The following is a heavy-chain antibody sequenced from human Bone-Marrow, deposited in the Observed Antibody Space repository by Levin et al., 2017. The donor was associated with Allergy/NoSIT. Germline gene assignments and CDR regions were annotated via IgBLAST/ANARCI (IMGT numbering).Heavy chain of an antibody. J-gene: IGHJ6*03. CDR1: GFTFSSYG. CDR2: IWYDGSNK. CDR3: ARDIVVVPAAPMSMTPWGPYMDV. Sequence: GESLKISCAASGFTFSSYGMHWVRQAPGKGLEWVAVIWYDGSNKYYADSVKGRFTISRDNSKNTLYLQMNSLRAEDTAVYYCARDIVVVPAAPMSMTPWGPYMDVWGKGTTVTVSS. V-gene: IGHV3-33*01. D-gene: IGHD2-2*01.